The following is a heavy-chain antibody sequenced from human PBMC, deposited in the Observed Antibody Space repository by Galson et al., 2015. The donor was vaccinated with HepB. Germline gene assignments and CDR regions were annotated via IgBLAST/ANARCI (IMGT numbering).Heavy chain of an antibody. Sequence: SVKVSCKASGDSFVNYGINWVRQAPGQGLEWMGGISSYSGNANYAENVQDRVTMTTRTSTTTAYMELTNLTSDDTGVYYCARVGVDGSNVGASDIWGQGTTVTVSS. CDR2: ISSYSGNA. D-gene: IGHD1-26*01. CDR3: ARVGVDGSNVGASDI. J-gene: IGHJ3*02. CDR1: GDSFVNYG. V-gene: IGHV1-18*01.